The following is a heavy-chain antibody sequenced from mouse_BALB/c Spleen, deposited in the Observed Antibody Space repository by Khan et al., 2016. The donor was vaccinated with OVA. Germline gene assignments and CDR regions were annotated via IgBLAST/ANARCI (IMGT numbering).Heavy chain of an antibody. J-gene: IGHJ4*01. Sequence: QVQLKESGPGLVAPSQSLSITCTVSGFSLTSYGVNWVRQPPGKGLVWLGVIWGDGSTNYHSTLMSRLSISKDNSQSQVFLTLSSLQTDDTATYYCAKWGTANYYAMDYWGQGTSVTVSS. D-gene: IGHD1-2*01. CDR2: IWGDGST. CDR1: GFSLTSYG. V-gene: IGHV2-3*01. CDR3: AKWGTANYYAMDY.